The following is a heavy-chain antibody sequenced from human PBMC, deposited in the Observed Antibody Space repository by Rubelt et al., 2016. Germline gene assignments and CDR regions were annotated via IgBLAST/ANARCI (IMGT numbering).Heavy chain of an antibody. D-gene: IGHD3-16*01. CDR2: ISGITGAT. CDR3: AKGGGSQNDY. V-gene: IGHV3-23*04. CDR1: GFIFSNVW. Sequence: EVQLVESGGGLVKPGESLRLSCVASGFIFSNVWMNWVRQAPGKGLEWVSTISGITGATYYGDSVKGRFTISRDNSKNTVFLQMNSLRAGDTATYFCAKGGGSQNDYWGRGTLVTVSS. J-gene: IGHJ4*01.